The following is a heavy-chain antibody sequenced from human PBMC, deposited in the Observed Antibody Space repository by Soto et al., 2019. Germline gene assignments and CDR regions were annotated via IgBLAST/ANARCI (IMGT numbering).Heavy chain of an antibody. J-gene: IGHJ3*02. CDR2: IYYSRTT. D-gene: IGHD1-26*01. Sequence: SETLSLTCTVSGGSISSNNYHWGWIRQPPGKGLDWIGTIYYSRTTYYKPSPKSRVTISVDTSKNQFSLNLNSVTAADTAVYYCARGRVGFDIWGQGTMVTVSS. CDR3: ARGRVGFDI. CDR1: GGSISSNNYH. V-gene: IGHV4-39*01.